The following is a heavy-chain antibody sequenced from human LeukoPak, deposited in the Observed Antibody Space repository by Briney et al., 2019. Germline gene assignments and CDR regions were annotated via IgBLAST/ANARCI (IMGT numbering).Heavy chain of an antibody. J-gene: IGHJ4*02. Sequence: PGGSLRLSCAASGFTFSSYAMSWVRQAPDKGLEWVSAISGSGDSTNYADSVEGRFTISRDTSKNTLYLQMNSLRAEDTAVYYCAKTGGIAARGGWYFDYWGQGTLVTVSS. D-gene: IGHD6-6*01. CDR1: GFTFSSYA. CDR3: AKTGGIAARGGWYFDY. CDR2: ISGSGDST. V-gene: IGHV3-23*01.